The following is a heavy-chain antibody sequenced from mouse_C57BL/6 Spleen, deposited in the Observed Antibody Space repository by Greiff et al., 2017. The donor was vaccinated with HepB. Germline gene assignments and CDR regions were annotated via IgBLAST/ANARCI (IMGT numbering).Heavy chain of an antibody. J-gene: IGHJ2*01. Sequence: QVQLQQSGPELVKPGASVKISCKASGYAFSSSWMNWVKQTPGKGLEWIGRIYPGDGDTNYNGKFKGKATLTADKSSSTTYMQLSSLTSEDSAVYFCAKGMYFDYWGQGTTLTVSS. V-gene: IGHV1-82*01. CDR3: AKGMYFDY. CDR1: GYAFSSSW. CDR2: IYPGDGDT.